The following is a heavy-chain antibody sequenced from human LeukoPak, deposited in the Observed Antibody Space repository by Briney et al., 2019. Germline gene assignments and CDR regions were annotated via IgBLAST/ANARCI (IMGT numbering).Heavy chain of an antibody. D-gene: IGHD3-3*01. V-gene: IGHV4-31*03. CDR3: ARADYDFLAGLDY. CDR2: IYYSGST. Sequence: PSQTLSLTCTVSGGSISSGVYYWSWIRQHPGKGLEWIGYIYYSGSTYYNPSLKSRVTISVDTSKNQFSLKLSSVTAADTAVYYCARADYDFLAGLDYWGQGTLVTVSS. CDR1: GGSISSGVYY. J-gene: IGHJ4*02.